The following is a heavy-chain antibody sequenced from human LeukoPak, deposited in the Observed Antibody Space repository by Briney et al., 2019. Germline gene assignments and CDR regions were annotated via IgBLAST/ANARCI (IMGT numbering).Heavy chain of an antibody. Sequence: SETLSHTCTVSGATISSFFGSGIRQPPGKGLEWIGSISYSGSTSYTPSLKSRVTISVDTSKNQFSLKLSSVTAADTAVYYCARDQAVTYFDYWGQGILVTVSS. J-gene: IGHJ4*02. CDR1: GATISSFF. D-gene: IGHD4-17*01. CDR3: ARDQAVTYFDY. CDR2: ISYSGST. V-gene: IGHV4-59*01.